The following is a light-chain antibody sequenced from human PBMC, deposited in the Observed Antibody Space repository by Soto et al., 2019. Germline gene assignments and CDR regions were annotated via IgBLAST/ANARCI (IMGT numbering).Light chain of an antibody. J-gene: IGKJ2*01. Sequence: PGERVTLSCGTSQSVSSTYLAWYQQKPGQAPRLLIYGASNRATGIPDRFTGSTSGTDFTLTISSLEPEDFAVYYCQLYGSPPLYTFGQGTKLEIK. V-gene: IGKV3-20*01. CDR2: GAS. CDR1: QSVSSTY. CDR3: QLYGSPPLYT.